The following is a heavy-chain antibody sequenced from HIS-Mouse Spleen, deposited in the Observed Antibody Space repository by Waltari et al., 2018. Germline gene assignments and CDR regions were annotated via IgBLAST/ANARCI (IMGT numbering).Heavy chain of an antibody. CDR1: GYTFTGYY. Sequence: QVQLVQSGAEVKKPGASVKVSCKASGYTFTGYYMHWVRQAPGQGLEWMGWINPNSGGTNYEQKFQGRVTRTRDTSISTAYMELSRLRSDDTAVYYCARSRGGDPEFDYWGQGTLVTVSS. J-gene: IGHJ4*02. CDR2: INPNSGGT. D-gene: IGHD2-21*01. CDR3: ARSRGGDPEFDY. V-gene: IGHV1-2*02.